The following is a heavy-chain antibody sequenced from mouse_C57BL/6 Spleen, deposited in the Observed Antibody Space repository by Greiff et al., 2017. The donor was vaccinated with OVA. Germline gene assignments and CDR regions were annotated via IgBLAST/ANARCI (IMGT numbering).Heavy chain of an antibody. V-gene: IGHV1-54*01. D-gene: IGHD1-1*01. CDR3: ARWDYCSSGPYAMDY. J-gene: IGHJ4*01. CDR1: GYAFTTYL. CDR2: INPGSGGT. Sequence: QVQLQQSGAELVRPGTSVTVSCKASGYAFTTYLIEWVKQRPGKGLEWIGVINPGSGGTNYNEKFKGKATLTADKSYSTAYMQLSSLTSEDSAVYCCARWDYCSSGPYAMDYWGQGTSVTVSS.